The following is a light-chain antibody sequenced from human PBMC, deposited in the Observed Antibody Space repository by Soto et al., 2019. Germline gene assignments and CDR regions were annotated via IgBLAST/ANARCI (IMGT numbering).Light chain of an antibody. CDR2: DGS. V-gene: IGKV3-11*01. Sequence: EIVLTQSPATLPLSPGDRATLSCRASQSVSSYLAWYQQKPGQAPRLLIYDGSNRATGIPAKFSGSGSGTDFTLTISNLEPEDFAVYSCQQRSNWPQTFGQGTKVEIK. CDR1: QSVSSY. J-gene: IGKJ1*01. CDR3: QQRSNWPQT.